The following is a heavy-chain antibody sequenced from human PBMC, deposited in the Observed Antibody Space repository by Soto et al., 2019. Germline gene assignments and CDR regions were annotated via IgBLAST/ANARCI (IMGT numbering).Heavy chain of an antibody. CDR2: ISGGGGNA. Sequence: EVQLLESGGGLVQPGGSLRLSCAASGFTFSSYAMSWVRQAPGKGLEWVSSISGGGGNAYYADSVKGRFSISRDNSKNTLPLQIKSMRSQDTAEYYWALHRASGSYPPSCYYGMAVWGKATTV. V-gene: IGHV3-23*01. CDR3: ALHRASGSYPPSCYYGMAV. CDR1: GFTFSSYA. D-gene: IGHD1-26*01. J-gene: IGHJ6*04.